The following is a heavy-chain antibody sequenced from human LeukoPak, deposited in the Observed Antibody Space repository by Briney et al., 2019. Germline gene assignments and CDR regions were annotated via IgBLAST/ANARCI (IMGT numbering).Heavy chain of an antibody. J-gene: IGHJ4*02. CDR2: IKEDGSEK. CDR1: GFTFSIYW. D-gene: IGHD7-27*01. V-gene: IGHV3-7*05. CDR3: ARDGDNFDY. Sequence: PGGSLRLSCAASGFTFSIYWMSWVRQAPGKGLEWVANIKEDGSEKYYVDSLKGRFTISRDNAKNSPYLQMNSLRAEDTAVYYCARDGDNFDYWGQGTLVTVSS.